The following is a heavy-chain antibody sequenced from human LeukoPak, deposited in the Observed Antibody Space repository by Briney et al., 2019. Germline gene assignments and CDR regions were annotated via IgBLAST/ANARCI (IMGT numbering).Heavy chain of an antibody. CDR3: ARDVHGALDF. V-gene: IGHV3-7*01. D-gene: IGHD4/OR15-4a*01. CDR1: GFTFSRYW. Sequence: GGSLRLSCAASGFTFSRYWMAWVRQAPGKGLEWVANIRGDAGDKGYADSVRDRFTISRDNGKNSLYPQMNSLTAEDTAVYYCARDVHGALDFWGQGTLVVVSS. J-gene: IGHJ4*02. CDR2: IRGDAGDK.